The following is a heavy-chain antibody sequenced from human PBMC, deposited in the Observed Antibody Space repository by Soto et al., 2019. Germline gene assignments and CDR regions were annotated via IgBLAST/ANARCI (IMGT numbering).Heavy chain of an antibody. CDR3: ARNGYCTNGVCYRYYYYYYYMDV. J-gene: IGHJ6*03. CDR2: INHSGST. Sequence: SETLSLTCAVYGGSFSGYYWSWIRQPPGKGLEWIGEINHSGSTNYNPSLKSRVTISVDTSKNQFSLKLSSVTAADTAVYYCARNGYCTNGVCYRYYYYYYYMDVWGKGTTVTGSS. V-gene: IGHV4-34*01. CDR1: GGSFSGYY. D-gene: IGHD2-8*01.